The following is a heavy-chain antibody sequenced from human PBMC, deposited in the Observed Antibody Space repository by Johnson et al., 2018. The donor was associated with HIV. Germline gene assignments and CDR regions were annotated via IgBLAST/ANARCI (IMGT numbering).Heavy chain of an antibody. CDR3: AKGQVARGPLDI. D-gene: IGHD2-15*01. Sequence: QVQLVESGGGVVQPRRSLRLSCAASGFTFSSYAMHWVRQAPGKGLEWVAVISYDGSNKYYADSVKGRFTISRDNSKNTLYLQMSSLRADDTAVYYCAKGQVARGPLDIWGQGTMVTVSS. V-gene: IGHV3-30*04. CDR1: GFTFSSYA. CDR2: ISYDGSNK. J-gene: IGHJ3*02.